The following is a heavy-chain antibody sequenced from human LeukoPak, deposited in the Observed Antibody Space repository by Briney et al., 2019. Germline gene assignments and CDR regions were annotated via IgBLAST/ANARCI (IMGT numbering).Heavy chain of an antibody. CDR3: ARNEGQQLSRSWFDP. CDR2: ISSSATYI. J-gene: IGHJ5*02. Sequence: GGSLRLSCTASGFTFSSSGMNWVRQAPGKGLEWVSSISSSATYIDYTDSVKGRFTISRDNAKNSLYLQMNSLRAEDTAVYYCARNEGQQLSRSWFDPWGQGTLVTVSS. D-gene: IGHD6-13*01. V-gene: IGHV3-21*01. CDR1: GFTFSSSG.